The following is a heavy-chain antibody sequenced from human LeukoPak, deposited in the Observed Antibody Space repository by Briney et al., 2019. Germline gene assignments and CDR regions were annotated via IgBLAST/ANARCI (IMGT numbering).Heavy chain of an antibody. J-gene: IGHJ5*02. CDR3: ARSEYYDILTVSP. V-gene: IGHV4-30-4*08. D-gene: IGHD3-9*01. CDR1: GGSISSGGYY. CDR2: IYYSGST. Sequence: SETLSLTCTVSGGSISSGGYYWSWIRQPPGKGLEWIGYIYYSGSTYYNPSLKSRVTISVDTSKNQFSLKLSSVTAADTAVYYCARSEYYDILTVSPWGQGTLVTVSS.